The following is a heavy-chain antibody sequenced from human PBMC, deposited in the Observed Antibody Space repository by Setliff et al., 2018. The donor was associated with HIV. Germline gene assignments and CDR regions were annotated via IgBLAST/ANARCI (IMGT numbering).Heavy chain of an antibody. CDR1: GDSITSGGYS. J-gene: IGHJ6*03. Sequence: PSETLSLTCTVSGDSITSGGYSWTWIRLPPGKALEWVGYIYYSGRTSHSGSTYYNPSVASRITISGDTSKNQFSLKLTSVTAADTAIYYCARVSSTYWYSIFRNYYYHMDVWGKGTTVTVSS. V-gene: IGHV4-30-4*08. D-gene: IGHD2-8*02. CDR3: ARVSSTYWYSIFRNYYYHMDV. CDR2: IYYSGRTSHSGST.